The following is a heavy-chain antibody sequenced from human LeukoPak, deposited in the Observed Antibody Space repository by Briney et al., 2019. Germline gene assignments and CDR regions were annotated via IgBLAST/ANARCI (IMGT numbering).Heavy chain of an antibody. V-gene: IGHV2-5*01. Sequence: SGPTLVKPTQTLTLTCTFSGFSLSTSGVGVGWIRQPPGKALEWLALIYWNDDKRYSPSLKSRLTITKDPSKNQLVPTMTNMDPVDTATNYCAHSYGGSYLHQFDYWGQGTLVTVSS. J-gene: IGHJ4*02. CDR2: IYWNDDK. CDR3: AHSYGGSYLHQFDY. CDR1: GFSLSTSGVG. D-gene: IGHD1-26*01.